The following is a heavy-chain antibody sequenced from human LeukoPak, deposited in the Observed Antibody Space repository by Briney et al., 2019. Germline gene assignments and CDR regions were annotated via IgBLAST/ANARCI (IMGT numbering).Heavy chain of an antibody. V-gene: IGHV3-74*01. CDR2: INTDGRTT. D-gene: IGHD6-19*01. CDR1: GFPFNNYW. J-gene: IGHJ5*02. CDR3: ARAGASGWYAAGWFDP. Sequence: PGGSLRLSCAASGFPFNNYWMHWVRQAPGKGLVWVSSINTDGRTTRYAASVQGRFTISRDNAKNTLYLQMNSLGDDDTAVYYCARAGASGWYAAGWFDPWGQGTLVTVSS.